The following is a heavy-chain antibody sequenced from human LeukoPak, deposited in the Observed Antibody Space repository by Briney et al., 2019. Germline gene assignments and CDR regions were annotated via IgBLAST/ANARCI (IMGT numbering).Heavy chain of an antibody. CDR2: ISGRGGST. D-gene: IGHD6-19*01. V-gene: IGHV3-23*01. Sequence: GGSLTLSCAASGFTFSTFAMTWVRQAPGEGLEWVSVISGRGGSTYYADSVKGRFTLSRDNSKNTLYLQMNSLRAEDTAVYYCARGVAGTAPGYYYYYMDVWGKGTTVTVSS. CDR3: ARGVAGTAPGYYYYYMDV. CDR1: GFTFSTFA. J-gene: IGHJ6*03.